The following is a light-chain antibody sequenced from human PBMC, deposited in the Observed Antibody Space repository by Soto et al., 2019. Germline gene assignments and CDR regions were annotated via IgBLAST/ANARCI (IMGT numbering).Light chain of an antibody. CDR3: CSYAGSVYV. Sequence: QSALTQPRSVSGSPGQSVTISCTGTSSDVGGYNYVSWYQEHPGKAPKLMIYDVSKRPSGVPDRFSGSKPDNTASLTISGLQAEDEADYYCCSYAGSVYVFGTGTKVTVL. CDR2: DVS. V-gene: IGLV2-11*01. CDR1: SSDVGGYNY. J-gene: IGLJ1*01.